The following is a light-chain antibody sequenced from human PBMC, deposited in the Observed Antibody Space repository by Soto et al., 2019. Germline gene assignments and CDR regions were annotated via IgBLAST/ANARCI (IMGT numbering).Light chain of an antibody. V-gene: IGKV3-11*01. Sequence: EIVLTQSPATLSLSPGERATLSCRASQRVSSYLAWYQQKPGQAPRLLIYDASNRASGIPARFSGSGSGTDIPLTISSLAPEDFALYYCQQRSNWLMYTFGQGTKLEIK. CDR1: QRVSSY. CDR2: DAS. J-gene: IGKJ2*01. CDR3: QQRSNWLMYT.